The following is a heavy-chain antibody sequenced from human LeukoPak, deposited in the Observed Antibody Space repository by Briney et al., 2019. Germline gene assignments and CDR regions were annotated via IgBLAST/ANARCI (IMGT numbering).Heavy chain of an antibody. CDR2: IRGRGEST. CDR3: AKDRISYTTSPGELSH. D-gene: IGHD3-10*01. CDR1: GFIFNTYA. J-gene: IGHJ4*02. Sequence: GGSLRLSWAASGFIFNTYAMSWVRQAPGKGLEWVSTIRGRGESTHYADSVQGRFTISRDNSLYTVYLQMDSLRGDDTAVYYCAKDRISYTTSPGELSHWGQGTLVIVSS. V-gene: IGHV3-23*01.